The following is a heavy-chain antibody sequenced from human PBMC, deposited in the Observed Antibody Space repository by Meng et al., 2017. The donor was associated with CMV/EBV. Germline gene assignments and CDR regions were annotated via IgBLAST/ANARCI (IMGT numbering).Heavy chain of an antibody. CDR3: AREGDNPFDY. CDR2: IDYSGST. D-gene: IGHD2-21*02. Sequence: VLLPVSCPGLLKPSQSLSLTCTAPGDSISSAVYYCSSFRQPPGKVLKWIGYIDYSGSTNYTPSLKSRVTISVDTSKNQFSLKLSTVTAADTAVYYCAREGDNPFDYWGQGTLVTASS. V-gene: IGHV4-30-4*08. CDR1: GDSISSAVYY. J-gene: IGHJ4*02.